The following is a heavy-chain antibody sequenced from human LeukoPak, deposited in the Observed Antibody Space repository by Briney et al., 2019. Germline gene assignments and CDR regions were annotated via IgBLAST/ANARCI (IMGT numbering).Heavy chain of an antibody. CDR3: ARDFGAISTGYYFDC. CDR1: GFTLSTYS. D-gene: IGHD3-9*01. V-gene: IGHV3-21*05. J-gene: IGHJ4*02. CDR2: TSVTGEYM. Sequence: PGGSLRLSCSASGFTLSTYSINWVRQAPGKGLEWISYTSVTGEYMYYADSVKGRFTMSRDNTKNLVYLQLNSLRAEDTAVYYCARDFGAISTGYYFDCWGQGTLVTVSS.